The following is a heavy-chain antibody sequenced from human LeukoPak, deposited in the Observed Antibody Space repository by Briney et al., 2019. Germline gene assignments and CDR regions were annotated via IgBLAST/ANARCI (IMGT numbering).Heavy chain of an antibody. V-gene: IGHV3-53*01. CDR1: GFTVSSNY. D-gene: IGHD3-22*01. CDR2: IYSGGST. CDR3: ARGNYDSSGYYYWFDP. J-gene: IGHJ5*02. Sequence: PGGSLRLSCAASGFTVSSNYMSWVRQAPGKGLEWGSVIYSGGSTYYADSVKGRFTISRDNSKNTLYLQMNSLRAEDTAVYYCARGNYDSSGYYYWFDPWGQGTLVTVSS.